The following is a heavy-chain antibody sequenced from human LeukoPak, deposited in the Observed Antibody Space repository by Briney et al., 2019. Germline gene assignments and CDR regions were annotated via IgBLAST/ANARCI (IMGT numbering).Heavy chain of an antibody. CDR1: GFTFSSYA. V-gene: IGHV3-30-3*01. CDR2: ISYDGSNK. J-gene: IGHJ4*02. D-gene: IGHD3-16*01. Sequence: PRGSMRLSCAASGFTFSSYAMHWVRHAPGKGLEWVAVISYDGSNKYYADSVKGRFTISRDNSKNTLYLQMNSLRAEDTAVYYCARGGGFDYWGQGTLVTVSS. CDR3: ARGGGFDY.